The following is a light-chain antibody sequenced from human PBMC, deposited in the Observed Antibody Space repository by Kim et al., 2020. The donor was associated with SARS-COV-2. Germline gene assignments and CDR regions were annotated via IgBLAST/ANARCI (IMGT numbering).Light chain of an antibody. CDR2: DAS. CDR3: QHNKT. J-gene: IGKJ1*01. V-gene: IGKV3-11*01. Sequence: PLFLPPGERATPSCRASQSVSSHLAWYQQKPGQAPRLLIYDASNRATGIPARFSGSGSGTDLTLTISSLEPEDFAVYYCQHNKTFGQGTNVDIK. CDR1: QSVSSH.